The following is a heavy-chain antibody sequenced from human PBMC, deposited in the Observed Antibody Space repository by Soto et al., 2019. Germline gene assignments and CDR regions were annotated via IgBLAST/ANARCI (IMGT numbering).Heavy chain of an antibody. J-gene: IGHJ4*02. Sequence: ASVKVSCKASGYTFTSYGISWVRQAPGQGLEWMGWISAYNGNTNYAQKLQGRVTMTTDTSTSTAYMELRSLRSDDTAVYYCARDRLPYDSSGYYYLYWGQGTLVTVSS. CDR3: ARDRLPYDSSGYYYLY. CDR1: GYTFTSYG. V-gene: IGHV1-18*01. CDR2: ISAYNGNT. D-gene: IGHD3-22*01.